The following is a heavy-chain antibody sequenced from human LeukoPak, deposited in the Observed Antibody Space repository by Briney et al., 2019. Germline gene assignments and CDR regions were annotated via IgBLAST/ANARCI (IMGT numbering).Heavy chain of an antibody. CDR2: INHSGST. J-gene: IGHJ2*01. CDR1: GGSFSGYY. Sequence: SETLTLTCAVYGGSFSGYYWSWIRQPPGKGLEWIGEINHSGSTNYNPSLKSRVTISVDTSKNQFSLKLSSVTAADTAVYYCARQGLDSSSWDVRPHWYFDLWGRGTLVTLSS. CDR3: ARQGLDSSSWDVRPHWYFDL. V-gene: IGHV4-34*01. D-gene: IGHD6-13*01.